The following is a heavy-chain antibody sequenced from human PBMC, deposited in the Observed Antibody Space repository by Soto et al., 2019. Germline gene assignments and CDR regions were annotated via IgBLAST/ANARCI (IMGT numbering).Heavy chain of an antibody. CDR2: IIPIFGTA. CDR1: GGTFRSYA. J-gene: IGHJ5*02. V-gene: IGHV1-69*06. D-gene: IGHD3-22*01. CDR3: ASLSSGYYYDWFDP. Sequence: GASVKVSCKASGGTFRSYAISWVRQAPGQGLEWMGGIIPIFGTANYAQKFQGRVTITADKSTSTAYMELSSLRSEDTAVYYCASLSSGYYYDWFDPWGQGTLVAVSS.